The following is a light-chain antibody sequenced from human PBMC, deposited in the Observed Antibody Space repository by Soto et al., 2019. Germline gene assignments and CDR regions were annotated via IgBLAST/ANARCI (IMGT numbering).Light chain of an antibody. V-gene: IGLV2-23*01. CDR1: SSDVGSYNL. Sequence: QSALTQPASVSGSPGQSITISCTGTSSDVGSYNLVSWYQQHPGKAPKLMIYEGSKRPSGVSNRFSGSKSGNTASLTISGLQAEDEADYYCCSYAGSSTNVFGTGNKVTVL. CDR3: CSYAGSSTNV. J-gene: IGLJ1*01. CDR2: EGS.